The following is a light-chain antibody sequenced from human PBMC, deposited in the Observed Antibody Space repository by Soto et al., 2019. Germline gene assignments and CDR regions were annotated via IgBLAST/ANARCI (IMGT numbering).Light chain of an antibody. CDR3: QQTYSAPQT. CDR1: QSISSY. J-gene: IGKJ1*01. V-gene: IGKV1-39*01. Sequence: DIQMTQSPSSLCAFVGDRVTITCRASQSISSYLNWYQQKPGQAPNLLIYATSSLQSGVPSRFSGSGTGTDFTLTISSLQAEDFATYFCQQTYSAPQTFGQGTKVEIK. CDR2: ATS.